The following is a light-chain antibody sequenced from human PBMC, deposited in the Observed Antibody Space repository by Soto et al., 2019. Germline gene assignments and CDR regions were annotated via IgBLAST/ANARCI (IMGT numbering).Light chain of an antibody. J-gene: IGLJ3*02. CDR3: TSFTTISTWV. CDR2: EVS. Sequence: QSVLTQPASVSGSPGQSITISCTGTSSDVGGYNYVSWFQQHPGKAPKLKIYEVSNRPSGASNRFSGSKSGNTASLTISELQAEDEADYYCTSFTTISTWVFGGGTKLTVL. V-gene: IGLV2-14*01. CDR1: SSDVGGYNY.